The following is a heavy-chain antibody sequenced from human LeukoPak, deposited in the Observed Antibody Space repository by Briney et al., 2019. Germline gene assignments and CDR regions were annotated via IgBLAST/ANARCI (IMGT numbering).Heavy chain of an antibody. J-gene: IGHJ4*02. CDR2: IYSDNT. Sequence: LAGGSLRLSCTVSGFTVSTNSMSWVRQAPGKGLEWVSFIYSDNTHYSDSVKGRFTISRDNSKNTLYLQMNSLRAEDTAVYYCARSNLRLISAPILFVGIDYWGQGTLVTVSS. D-gene: IGHD2-15*01. CDR3: ARSNLRLISAPILFVGIDY. V-gene: IGHV3-53*01. CDR1: GFTVSTNS.